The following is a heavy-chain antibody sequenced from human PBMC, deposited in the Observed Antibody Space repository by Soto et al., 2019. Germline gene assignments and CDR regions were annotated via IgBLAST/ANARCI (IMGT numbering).Heavy chain of an antibody. Sequence: SVPLSLTCTVSGGSISSYYWSWIRQPPGKGLEWIGYIYYSGSTNCNPSLKSRVTISVDTSKNQFSLKLSSVTAADTAVYYCARSMTTVVTLDYWGQGTLVTVSS. J-gene: IGHJ4*02. CDR3: ARSMTTVVTLDY. CDR1: GGSISSYY. D-gene: IGHD4-17*01. V-gene: IGHV4-59*08. CDR2: IYYSGST.